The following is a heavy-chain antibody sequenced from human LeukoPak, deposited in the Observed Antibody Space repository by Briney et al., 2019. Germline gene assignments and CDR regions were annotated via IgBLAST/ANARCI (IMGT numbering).Heavy chain of an antibody. V-gene: IGHV4-39*01. CDR2: IYYSGST. CDR1: GGSISSSGYY. Sequence: PSETLSLTCTVPGGSISSSGYYWGWIRQPPGKGLELIGTIYYSGSTYYNPSLKSRVTISVDTSKNQFSLKLSSVTAADTAVYYCARFRTLTTHFDYWGQGTLVTVSS. J-gene: IGHJ4*02. CDR3: ARFRTLTTHFDY. D-gene: IGHD4-11*01.